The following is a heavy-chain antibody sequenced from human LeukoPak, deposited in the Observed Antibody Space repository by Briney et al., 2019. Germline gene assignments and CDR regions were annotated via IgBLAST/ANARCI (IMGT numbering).Heavy chain of an antibody. Sequence: SQTLSLTCTVSGGSISSGDYYWSWIRQPPGKGLEGVGYIYYSGSTYDNPSLKSRVTISVDTSKNQFLLKLSSVTAADPAVYYCARADLEGMDVWGQGTTVTVSS. CDR3: ARADLEGMDV. J-gene: IGHJ6*02. D-gene: IGHD1-1*01. V-gene: IGHV4-30-4*01. CDR1: GGSISSGDYY. CDR2: IYYSGST.